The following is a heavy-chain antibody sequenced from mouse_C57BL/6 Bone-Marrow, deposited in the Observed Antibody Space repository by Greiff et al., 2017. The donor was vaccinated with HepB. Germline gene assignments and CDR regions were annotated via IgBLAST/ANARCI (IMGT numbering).Heavy chain of an antibody. CDR3: ASLYFSNSYYAMDY. V-gene: IGHV1-55*01. Sequence: QVQLQQPGAELVKPGASVKMSCKASGYTFTSYWITWVKQRPGQGLEWIGDIYPGSGSTNYNEKFKSKDTMTVDTSSSTAYMQLSSLTSEDSAVSYCASLYFSNSYYAMDYWGQGTSVTVSA. J-gene: IGHJ4*01. CDR2: IYPGSGST. CDR1: GYTFTSYW. D-gene: IGHD2-5*01.